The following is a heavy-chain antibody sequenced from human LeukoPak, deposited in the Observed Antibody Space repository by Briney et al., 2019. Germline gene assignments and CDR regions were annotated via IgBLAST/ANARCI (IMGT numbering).Heavy chain of an antibody. D-gene: IGHD1-26*01. CDR1: GFTFSSYS. V-gene: IGHV3-48*01. CDR2: ISSSSSTM. Sequence: PGGSLRLSCAASGFTFSSYSMNWVRQAPGKGLEWVSYISSSSSTMYYADSVKGRFTISRDNAKNSLYLQMNSLRAEDTAVYYCARAHASGSYSDYWGQGTLVTVSS. J-gene: IGHJ4*02. CDR3: ARAHASGSYSDY.